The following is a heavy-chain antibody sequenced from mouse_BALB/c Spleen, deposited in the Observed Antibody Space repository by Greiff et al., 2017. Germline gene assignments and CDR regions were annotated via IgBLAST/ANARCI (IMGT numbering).Heavy chain of an antibody. D-gene: IGHD1-1*01. Sequence: EVQRVESGGDLVKPGGSLKLSCAASGFTFSSYGMSWVRQTPDKRLEWVATISSGGSYTYYPDSVKGRFTISRDNAKNTLYLQMSSLKSEDTAMYYCARHGSSYAMDYWGQGTSVTVSS. CDR1: GFTFSSYG. CDR2: ISSGGSYT. J-gene: IGHJ4*01. V-gene: IGHV5-6*01. CDR3: ARHGSSYAMDY.